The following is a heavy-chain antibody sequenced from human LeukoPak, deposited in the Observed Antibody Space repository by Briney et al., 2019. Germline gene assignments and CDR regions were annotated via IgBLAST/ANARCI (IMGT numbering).Heavy chain of an antibody. V-gene: IGHV3-74*01. CDR3: ASTRGYSGYDYNDH. CDR2: INSDGSST. CDR1: GFTFSSYW. J-gene: IGHJ4*02. Sequence: GGSLRLSCGASGFTFSSYWMHWVRQAPGKGLVWVSRINSDGSSTSYADSVKGRFTISRDNSKNTLYLQMNSLRAEDTAVYYCASTRGYSGYDYNDHWGQGTLVTVSS. D-gene: IGHD5-12*01.